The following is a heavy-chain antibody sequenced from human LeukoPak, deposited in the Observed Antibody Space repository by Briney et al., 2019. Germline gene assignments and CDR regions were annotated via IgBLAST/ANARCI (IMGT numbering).Heavy chain of an antibody. CDR2: ISSSSSYI. CDR1: GFTFSTYS. CDR3: ARAGPRAFDI. J-gene: IGHJ3*02. Sequence: GGSLRLSCAASGFTFSTYSMNWVRQAPGKGLEWVSSISSSSSYIYYADSVKGRFTISGDNAKNSLYLQMNSLRAEDTAVYYCARAGPRAFDIWGQGTMVTVSS. V-gene: IGHV3-21*06.